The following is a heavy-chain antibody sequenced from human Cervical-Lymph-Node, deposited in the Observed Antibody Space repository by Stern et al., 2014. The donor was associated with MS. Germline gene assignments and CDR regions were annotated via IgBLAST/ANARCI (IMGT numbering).Heavy chain of an antibody. V-gene: IGHV3-11*06. Sequence: VQLVESGGGLVKPGGSLRLSCAASGFTFSDYYMSWIRQAPGKGLEWVSYISRSSSYPNYADSVKGRFTISRDNAKNSLYLQMNSLRAEDTAVYYCARESGYCSGGSCYHLDWGQGTLVTVSS. CDR2: ISRSSSYP. J-gene: IGHJ4*02. D-gene: IGHD2-15*01. CDR3: ARESGYCSGGSCYHLD. CDR1: GFTFSDYY.